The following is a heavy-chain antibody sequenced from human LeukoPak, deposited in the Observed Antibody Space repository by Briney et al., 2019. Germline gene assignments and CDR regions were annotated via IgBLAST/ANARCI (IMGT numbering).Heavy chain of an antibody. V-gene: IGHV1-2*02. CDR1: GYTFTGHY. D-gene: IGHD3-3*01. J-gene: IGHJ5*02. Sequence: ASVKVSCKASGYTFTGHYMHWVRQAPGQGLEWMGWINPNSGGTKYAQKFQGRVTLTRDTSISTAYMELSRLRCDDTAVYYCARSYDFWSGPPFDPWGQGALVTVSS. CDR3: ARSYDFWSGPPFDP. CDR2: INPNSGGT.